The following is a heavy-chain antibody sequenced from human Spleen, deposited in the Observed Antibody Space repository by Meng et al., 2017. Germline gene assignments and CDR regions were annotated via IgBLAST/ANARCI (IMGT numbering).Heavy chain of an antibody. CDR1: GGSISSSNS. J-gene: IGHJ4*02. Sequence: QVQLQESGPGLVKPSESLPLTCAVSGGSISSSNSWSWVRQPPGKGLEWIGEIYHGGTTSYNPSLKSRVTISVDRSKNQFSLNLSSVTAADTAVYYCARDLRAYSTSPFDYWGQGTLVTVSS. CDR2: IYHGGTT. D-gene: IGHD6-6*01. CDR3: ARDLRAYSTSPFDY. V-gene: IGHV4-4*02.